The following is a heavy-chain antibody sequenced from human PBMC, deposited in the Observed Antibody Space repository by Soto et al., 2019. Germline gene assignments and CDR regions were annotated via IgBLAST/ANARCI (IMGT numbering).Heavy chain of an antibody. CDR2: IWYDGSNK. V-gene: IGHV3-33*01. J-gene: IGHJ5*02. CDR3: ARGGPPTSNWFDP. Sequence: GGSLRLSCAESGFTFSSYGMHWVRQAPGKGLEWVAVIWYDGSNKYYADSVKGRFTISRDNSKNTLYLQMNSLRAEDTAVYYCARGGPPTSNWFDPWGQGTLVTVSS. CDR1: GFTFSSYG. D-gene: IGHD1-26*01.